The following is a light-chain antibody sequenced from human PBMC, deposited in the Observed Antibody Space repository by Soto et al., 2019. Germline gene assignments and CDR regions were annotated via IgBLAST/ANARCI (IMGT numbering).Light chain of an antibody. CDR1: SSDVGSHNL. Sequence: QSALTQPASVSGSPGQSITISCTGNSSDVGSHNLVSWYQQHPGKAPKLMIYEGSKRPSGVSNRFSGSKSGNTASLTISGLQAEDEADYYCCSYAGSTTFVVFGGGTKLTVL. V-gene: IGLV2-23*01. J-gene: IGLJ2*01. CDR2: EGS. CDR3: CSYAGSTTFVV.